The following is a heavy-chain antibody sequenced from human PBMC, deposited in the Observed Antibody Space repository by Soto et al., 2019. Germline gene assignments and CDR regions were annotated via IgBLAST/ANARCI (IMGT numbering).Heavy chain of an antibody. Sequence: SVKVSCKASGGTFSSYTISWVRQAPGQGLEWMGRIIPILGIANYAQKFQGRVTITADKSTSTAYMELSSLRSEDTAVYYCARGDKDTAMVLSMDVWGKGTTVTVSS. V-gene: IGHV1-69*02. CDR3: ARGDKDTAMVLSMDV. CDR1: GGTFSSYT. J-gene: IGHJ6*04. CDR2: IIPILGIA. D-gene: IGHD5-18*01.